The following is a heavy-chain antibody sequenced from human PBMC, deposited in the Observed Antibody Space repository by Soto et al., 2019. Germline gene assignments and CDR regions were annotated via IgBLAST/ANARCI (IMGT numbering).Heavy chain of an antibody. D-gene: IGHD6-6*01. Sequence: GGSLRLSCAASGFTVSSNYMSWVRQAPGKGLEWVSVIYSGGSTYYADSVKGRFTISRHNSKNTLYLQMNSLRAEDTAVYYCARAPIAARPWYFDLWGRGTLVTVSS. CDR2: IYSGGST. V-gene: IGHV3-53*04. J-gene: IGHJ2*01. CDR1: GFTVSSNY. CDR3: ARAPIAARPWYFDL.